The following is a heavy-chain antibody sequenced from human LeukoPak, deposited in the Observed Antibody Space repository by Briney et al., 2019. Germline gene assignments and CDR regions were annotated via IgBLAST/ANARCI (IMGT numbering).Heavy chain of an antibody. J-gene: IGHJ4*02. V-gene: IGHV3-33*08. CDR3: TRDISSSRFDY. D-gene: IGHD6-6*01. Sequence: GGSLRLSCAASGSTCSGSNMKWVRKAPGRGLEWVAVIWYDGSNKYYADSVKGRFTVSRDNSKDTLYLQMNSLSAEDTGAYYCTRDISSSRFDYWGQGTLVTVSS. CDR1: GSTCSGSN. CDR2: IWYDGSNK.